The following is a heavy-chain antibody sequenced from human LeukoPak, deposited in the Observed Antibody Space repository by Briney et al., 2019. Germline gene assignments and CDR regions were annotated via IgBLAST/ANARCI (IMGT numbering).Heavy chain of an antibody. Sequence: SETLSLTCAVYGGSFSGYYWSWIRQPPGKGLEWIGEINHSGSTNYNPSLKSRVTISVDTSKNQFSLKLSSVTAADTAVYYCARGLGMGARYSSSWGYFDYWGQGTLVTVSS. CDR1: GGSFSGYY. J-gene: IGHJ4*02. CDR3: ARGLGMGARYSSSWGYFDY. V-gene: IGHV4-34*01. D-gene: IGHD6-13*01. CDR2: INHSGST.